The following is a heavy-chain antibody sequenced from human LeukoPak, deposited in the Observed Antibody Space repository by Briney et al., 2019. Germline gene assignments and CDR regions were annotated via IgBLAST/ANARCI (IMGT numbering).Heavy chain of an antibody. Sequence: GGSLRLSCAASGFTFSNYNMNWVRQAPGKGLEWVSAISGSGGSTYYADSVKGRFTISRDNSKNTLYLQMNSLRAEDTAVYYCAKDRSWFGEFFDYWGQGTLVTVSS. CDR1: GFTFSNYN. D-gene: IGHD3-10*01. CDR2: ISGSGGST. J-gene: IGHJ4*02. V-gene: IGHV3-23*01. CDR3: AKDRSWFGEFFDY.